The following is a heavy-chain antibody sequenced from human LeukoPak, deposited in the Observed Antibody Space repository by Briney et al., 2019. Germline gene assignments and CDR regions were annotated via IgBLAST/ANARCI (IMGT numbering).Heavy chain of an antibody. CDR3: ARVVTFELDY. V-gene: IGHV3-53*01. Sequence: GGSLRLSCVASGISVSGTFMSWVRQAPGKGLEWVSTMYSGVATHYEDSVKGRFSVSRDNVENTLYLQMDNLRVEDTAVYYCARVVTFELDYWGQGTPVRVSS. CDR1: GISVSGTF. J-gene: IGHJ4*02. CDR2: MYSGVAT. D-gene: IGHD3-10*01.